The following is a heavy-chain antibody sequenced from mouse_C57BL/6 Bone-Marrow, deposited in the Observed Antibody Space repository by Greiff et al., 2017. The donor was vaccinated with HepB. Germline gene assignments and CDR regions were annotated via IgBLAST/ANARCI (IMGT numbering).Heavy chain of an antibody. CDR2: TFYSGIT. Sequence: FPGNKLEYIGYTFYSGITYYNPSLESRTYITRDTSKNQFSLKLSSVTTEDTATYYCARSYGNYWYFDVWGTGTTVTVSS. CDR3: ARSYGNYWYFDV. D-gene: IGHD2-1*01. V-gene: IGHV3-3*01. J-gene: IGHJ1*03.